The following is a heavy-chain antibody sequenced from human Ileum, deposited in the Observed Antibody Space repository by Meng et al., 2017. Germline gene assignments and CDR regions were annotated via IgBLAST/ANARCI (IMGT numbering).Heavy chain of an antibody. V-gene: IGHV7-4-1*02. CDR1: GYTFTSYA. Sequence: ASVKVSCKASGYTFTSYAMNWVRQAPGQGLEWMGWINTNTGNPTYAQGFTGRFVFSLDNSVSTAYLQISSLKAEDTAVYYCARVYDILTGYWDDDYWGQGTLVTVSS. D-gene: IGHD3-9*01. CDR3: ARVYDILTGYWDDDY. CDR2: INTNTGNP. J-gene: IGHJ4*01.